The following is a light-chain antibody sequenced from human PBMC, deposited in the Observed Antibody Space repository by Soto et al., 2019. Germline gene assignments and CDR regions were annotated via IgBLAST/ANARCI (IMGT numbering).Light chain of an antibody. J-gene: IGKJ1*01. CDR2: GTS. CDR1: QSVSSSY. Sequence: EIGFTQAPGTLSLSPGERATLSCRASQSVSSSYLAWYQQKPGQAPRLLIYGTSSRATAIPDRFSGSGSGTDFTLTISRLEPFDYAEYYCREQRTSSSTFGPEPKVDIK. CDR3: REQRTSSST. V-gene: IGKV3-20*01.